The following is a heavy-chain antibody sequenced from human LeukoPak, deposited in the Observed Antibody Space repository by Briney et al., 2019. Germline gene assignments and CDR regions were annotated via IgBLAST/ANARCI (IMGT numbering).Heavy chain of an antibody. CDR2: INPSGGST. CDR3: ARGNGYNYGHDY. V-gene: IGHV1-46*01. CDR1: GYTFTSYY. D-gene: IGHD5-18*01. Sequence: ASVKVSCKASGYTFTSYYMHWVRQAPGQGLEWMGIINPSGGSTSYAQKFQGRVTITTDESASTAYMEMTSLRSEDTAMYYCARGNGYNYGHDYWGQGTLVTVSS. J-gene: IGHJ4*02.